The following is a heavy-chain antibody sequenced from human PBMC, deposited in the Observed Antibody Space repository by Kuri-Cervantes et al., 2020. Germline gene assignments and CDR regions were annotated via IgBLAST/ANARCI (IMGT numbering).Heavy chain of an antibody. Sequence: GESLKISCAASGFTFSSHTMHWVRQAPGRGLEWVAVISYDGSNKHYADSVKGRFTISRDNSKNTLYLQMNSLRAEDTAVYYCAKEQRYFDWFVRVYGMDVWGQGTTVTVSS. CDR2: ISYDGSNK. D-gene: IGHD3-9*01. CDR1: GFTFSSHT. V-gene: IGHV3-30-3*01. CDR3: AKEQRYFDWFVRVYGMDV. J-gene: IGHJ6*02.